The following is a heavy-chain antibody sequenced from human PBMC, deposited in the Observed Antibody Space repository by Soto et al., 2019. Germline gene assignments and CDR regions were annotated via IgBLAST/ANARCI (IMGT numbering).Heavy chain of an antibody. CDR2: ISGSGFAT. Sequence: PGGSLRLSCAASGFTFSSYAMSWVRQAPGKGLEWVSTISGSGFATYYADSVKGRFTISRDISKNTLYLQMNSLRAEDTAVYYCEKGLGVATTPWDYWGQGTLVTVSA. CDR3: EKGLGVATTPWDY. D-gene: IGHD5-12*01. J-gene: IGHJ4*02. CDR1: GFTFSSYA. V-gene: IGHV3-23*01.